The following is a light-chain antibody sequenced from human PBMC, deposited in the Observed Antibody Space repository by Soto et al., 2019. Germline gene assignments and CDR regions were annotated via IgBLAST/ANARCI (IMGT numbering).Light chain of an antibody. CDR1: SIAIAPHHP. CDR2: ELS. V-gene: IGLV2-14*01. J-gene: IGLJ1*01. Sequence: QSALTQPGSVSGCPGEALTISCNGTSIAIAPHHPLSWYQLPPAKAPKLLIYELSYRPSGISNRFSGSKSRNTASLTISGLYAEDEADYYCSSYTTSTHYVFGTGTNITVL. CDR3: SSYTTSTHYV.